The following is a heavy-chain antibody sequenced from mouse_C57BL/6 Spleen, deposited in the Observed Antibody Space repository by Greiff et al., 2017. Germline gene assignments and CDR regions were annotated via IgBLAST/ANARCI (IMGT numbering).Heavy chain of an antibody. CDR1: GYTFTSYW. V-gene: IGHV1-69*01. J-gene: IGHJ3*01. Sequence: QVQLKQPGAELVMPGASVKLSCKASGYTFTSYWMHWVKQRPGQGLEWIGEIDPSDSYTNYNQKFKGKSTLTVDKSSSTAYMQLSSLTSEDSAVYYCARAGDYSGFPWFAYWGQGTLVTVSA. CDR3: ARAGDYSGFPWFAY. D-gene: IGHD1-3*01. CDR2: IDPSDSYT.